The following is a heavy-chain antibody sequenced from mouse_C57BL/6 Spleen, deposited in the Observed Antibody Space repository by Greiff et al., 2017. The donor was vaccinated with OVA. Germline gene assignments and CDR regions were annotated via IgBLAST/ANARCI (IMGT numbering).Heavy chain of an antibody. Sequence: VQLKQSGAELVRPGASVKLSCKASGYNFTDYYINWVKQRPGPGLEWIARIYPGSGNTYYNEKFKAKATLTAEKSSSTAYMQLSSLTSEYSAVYFCARGGLLPFDYWGQGTTLTVAS. CDR1: GYNFTDYY. V-gene: IGHV1-76*01. D-gene: IGHD1-1*01. J-gene: IGHJ2*01. CDR2: IYPGSGNT. CDR3: ARGGLLPFDY.